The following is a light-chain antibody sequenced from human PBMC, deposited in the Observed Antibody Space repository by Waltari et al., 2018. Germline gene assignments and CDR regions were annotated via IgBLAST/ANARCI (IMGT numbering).Light chain of an antibody. CDR3: AAWDDSLSGHVV. V-gene: IGLV1-47*01. CDR2: RNN. J-gene: IGLJ2*01. Sequence: GQRVTISCSGSSSNIGSNYVYWYQQLPGTAPKLLISRNNKRPSGVPDRFSGSKSGTSASLAISGLRSEDEADYYCAAWDDSLSGHVVFGGGTKLTVL. CDR1: SSNIGSNY.